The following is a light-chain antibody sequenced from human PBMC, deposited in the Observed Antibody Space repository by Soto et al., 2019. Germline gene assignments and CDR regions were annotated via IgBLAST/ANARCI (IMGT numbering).Light chain of an antibody. J-gene: IGKJ1*01. V-gene: IGKV3-20*01. CDR3: QQYGSSPTWT. CDR1: QSVSSSY. CDR2: GAS. Sequence: EIVLTQSPGTLSLSPGERATLSCRASQSVSSSYLAWYQQKPGQAPRLLIYGASSRATGIPDRFSGSGSGTDFTLTIGRLEPEDFAVYYCQQYGSSPTWTFGQGTKVDIK.